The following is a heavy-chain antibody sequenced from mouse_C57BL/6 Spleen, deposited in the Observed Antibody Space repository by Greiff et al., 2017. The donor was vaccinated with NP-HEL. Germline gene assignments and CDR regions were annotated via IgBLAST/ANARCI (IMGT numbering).Heavy chain of an antibody. CDR2: IYPGSGNT. D-gene: IGHD1-1*01. Sequence: QVQLKESGAELVRPGASVKLSCKASGYTFTDYYINWVKQRPGQGLEWIARIYPGSGNTYYNEKFKGKATLTAEKSSSTAYMQLSSLTSEDSAVYFCARSHFYYGSRGGMDYWGQGTSVTVSS. CDR3: ARSHFYYGSRGGMDY. CDR1: GYTFTDYY. J-gene: IGHJ4*01. V-gene: IGHV1-76*01.